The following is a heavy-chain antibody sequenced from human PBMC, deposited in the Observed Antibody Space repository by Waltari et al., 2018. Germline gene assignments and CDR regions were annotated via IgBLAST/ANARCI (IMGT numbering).Heavy chain of an antibody. CDR3: ARSPLTLEDDAFDI. Sequence: EVQLVESGGGLVQPGGSLRLSCAASGFTFSSYWMSWVRQAPGKGLEWVANIKQDGSEKYYVDSVKGRFTISRDNAKNSLYLQMNSLRAEDTAVYYCARSPLTLEDDAFDIWGQGTMVTVSS. CDR2: IKQDGSEK. D-gene: IGHD3-3*02. V-gene: IGHV3-7*01. CDR1: GFTFSSYW. J-gene: IGHJ3*02.